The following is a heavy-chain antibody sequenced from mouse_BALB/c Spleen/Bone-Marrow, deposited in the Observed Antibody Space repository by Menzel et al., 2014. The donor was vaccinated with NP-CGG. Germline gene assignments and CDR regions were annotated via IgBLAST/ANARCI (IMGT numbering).Heavy chain of an antibody. Sequence: SGSVLVRPGASVKLSCKASGYTFTSSWMHWAKQRPGQGLEWIGEIHPNSGNTNYNEKFKGKATLTVDTSSSTAYVDLSSLTSEDSAVYYCARGGFDYWGQGTTLTVSS. J-gene: IGHJ2*01. CDR3: ARGGFDY. CDR1: GYTFTSSW. V-gene: IGHV1S130*01. CDR2: IHPNSGNT.